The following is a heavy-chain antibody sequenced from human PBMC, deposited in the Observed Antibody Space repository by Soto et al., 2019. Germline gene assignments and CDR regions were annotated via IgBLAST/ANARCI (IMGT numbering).Heavy chain of an antibody. CDR1: GFTFSSYA. D-gene: IGHD2-2*01. Sequence: GGSLRLSCAVSGFTFSSYAMTWVRQAPGKGLEWVSTLSDSGGHTYYADSVKGRFTISRDNPKNTLYLQMNSLRAEDTAVYYCAKDSQSVSVSAARVYGMDVWGQGTTVTVSS. CDR2: LSDSGGHT. J-gene: IGHJ6*02. V-gene: IGHV3-23*01. CDR3: AKDSQSVSVSAARVYGMDV.